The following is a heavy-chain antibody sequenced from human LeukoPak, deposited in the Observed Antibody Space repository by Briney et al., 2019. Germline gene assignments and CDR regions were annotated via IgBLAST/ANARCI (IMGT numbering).Heavy chain of an antibody. CDR2: LYSGGST. J-gene: IGHJ4*02. CDR3: ARATVY. CDR1: GFTVSSNY. Sequence: GGSLRLSCTASGFTVSSNYMSWVRQAPGKGLEWVSVLYSGGSTYYADSVKGRFTISRDNSKNTLHLQMNSLRAEDTAVYYCARATVYWGQGTLVTVSP. D-gene: IGHD4-17*01. V-gene: IGHV3-66*01.